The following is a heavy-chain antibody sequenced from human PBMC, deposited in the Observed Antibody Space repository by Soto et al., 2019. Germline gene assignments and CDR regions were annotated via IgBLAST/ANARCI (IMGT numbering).Heavy chain of an antibody. V-gene: IGHV5-51*01. CDR2: IYPGDSDT. D-gene: IGHD5-12*01. CDR1: GYSFTSYW. Sequence: GESLKISCKGSGYSFTSYWIGWVRQMPGKGLEWMGIIYPGDSDTRYSPSFQGQVTISADKSISTAYLQWSSLKASDTAMYYCTIHVGLRPESDVFYICGQGSMVTVSS. CDR3: TIHVGLRPESDVFYI. J-gene: IGHJ3*02.